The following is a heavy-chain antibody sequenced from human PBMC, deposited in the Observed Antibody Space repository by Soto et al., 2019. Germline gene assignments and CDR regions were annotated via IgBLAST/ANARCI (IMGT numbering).Heavy chain of an antibody. D-gene: IGHD6-25*01. V-gene: IGHV3-30*01. J-gene: IGHJ4*02. CDR2: ISRDGTTH. Sequence: QLQLVESAGGVVQPGGTLRLSCVGSGFIFRNYAMHWVRQAPGKGLEWVAVISRDGTTHDYAASVKGLFTISRDNSKNTLYLQMDSLRSEDTATFYCARELVEAASVLDYWGEGTLVTVTS. CDR1: GFIFRNYA. CDR3: ARELVEAASVLDY.